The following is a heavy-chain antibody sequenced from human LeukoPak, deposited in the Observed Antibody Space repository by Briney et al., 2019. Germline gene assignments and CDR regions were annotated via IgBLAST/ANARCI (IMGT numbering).Heavy chain of an antibody. D-gene: IGHD1-26*01. CDR1: GYTFTGYY. V-gene: IGHV1-2*02. J-gene: IGHJ4*02. Sequence: GASVKVSCKASGYTFTGYYMHWVRQAPGQGLEWMGWINPNSGGSNYAQKFQGRVTMTRDTSISTAYMELSRLRSDDTAVYYCAREPYSGSYIDYWGQGTLVTVSS. CDR3: AREPYSGSYIDY. CDR2: INPNSGGS.